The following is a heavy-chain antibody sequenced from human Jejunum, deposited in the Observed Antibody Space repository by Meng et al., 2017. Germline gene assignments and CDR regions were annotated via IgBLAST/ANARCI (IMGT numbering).Heavy chain of an antibody. D-gene: IGHD3-10*01. J-gene: IGHJ4*02. CDR1: GDYTSSSDR. CDR3: ARGVLERYFDF. CDR2: LSHSGAT. V-gene: IGHV4-4*02. Sequence: QESGPGLVEPSGTLSRTGAVSGDYTSSSDRWTWVRQPSGRGLQSIGELSHSGATYYNPSLESRLTISIDTSNNRCPLELSSATAADTAVYYCARGVLERYFDFWCKGALVTVSS.